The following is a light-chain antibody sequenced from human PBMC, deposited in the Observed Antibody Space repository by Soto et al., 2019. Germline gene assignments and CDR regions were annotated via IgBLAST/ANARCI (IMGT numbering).Light chain of an antibody. V-gene: IGKV3-20*01. J-gene: IGKJ4*01. CDR3: QQFSSYPLT. CDR1: QTVRNNY. CDR2: DAS. Sequence: FVLTQSPGTLSLSPGERATLSCRASQTVRNNYLAWYQQKPGQAPRLLIYDASSRATGIPDRFSGGGPGTDFTLTISRLEPEDFAAYYCQQFSSYPLTFGGGTKVDIK.